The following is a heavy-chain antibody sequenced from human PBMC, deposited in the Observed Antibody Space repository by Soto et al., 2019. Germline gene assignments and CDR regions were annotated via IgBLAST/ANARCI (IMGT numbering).Heavy chain of an antibody. J-gene: IGHJ4*02. CDR1: GFSFSSNS. D-gene: IGHD3-3*02. CDR3: ASRRI. Sequence: GGSLRLSCAASGFSFSSNSMSWVRQIPGKGLAWVSSISDNSAAIYYADSVKDRFTISRDNAKNTLFLQMNSLRADDTAVYYCASRRIWGQGTLVTVSS. CDR2: ISDNSAAI. V-gene: IGHV3-23*01.